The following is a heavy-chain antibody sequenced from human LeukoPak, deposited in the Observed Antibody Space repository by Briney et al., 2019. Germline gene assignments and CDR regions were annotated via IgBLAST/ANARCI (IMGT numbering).Heavy chain of an antibody. J-gene: IGHJ5*02. V-gene: IGHV1-46*01. CDR3: ARGGATGGYSTPNWFDP. CDR2: INPSGGST. Sequence: ASVTVSCKASGYTFTSYYMHWVRQAPGQGLEWMGIINPSGGSTSYAQKFQGRVTMTRDTSTSTVYMELSSLRSEDTAVYYCARGGATGGYSTPNWFDPWGQGTLVTVSS. CDR1: GYTFTSYY. D-gene: IGHD2-15*01.